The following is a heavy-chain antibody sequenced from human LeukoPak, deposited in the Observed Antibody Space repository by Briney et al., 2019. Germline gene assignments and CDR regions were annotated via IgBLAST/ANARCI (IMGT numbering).Heavy chain of an antibody. CDR2: INSDGSST. CDR1: GFTFSSYW. Sequence: GGSLRLSCAASGFTFSSYWMHWVRQAPGKGLVWVSRINSDGSSTSYADSVKGRFTISRDNAKNTLYLQMNSLRAEDTAVYYCARSHCGGDCYSGYFQHWGQGTLVTVSS. J-gene: IGHJ1*01. CDR3: ARSHCGGDCYSGYFQH. V-gene: IGHV3-74*01. D-gene: IGHD2-21*02.